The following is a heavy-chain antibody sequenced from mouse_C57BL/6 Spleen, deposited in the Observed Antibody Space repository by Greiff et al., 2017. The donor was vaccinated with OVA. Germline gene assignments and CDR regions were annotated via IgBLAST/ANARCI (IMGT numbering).Heavy chain of an antibody. CDR1: GFTFSSYT. Sequence: EVQRVESGGGLVKPGGSLKLSCAASGFTFSSYTMSWVRQTPEKRLEWVATISGGGGNTYYPDSVKGRFTISRDNAKNTLYLQMSSLRSEDTALYYCARQDDYDGWFAYWGQGTLVTVSA. V-gene: IGHV5-9*01. J-gene: IGHJ3*01. CDR2: ISGGGGNT. D-gene: IGHD2-4*01. CDR3: ARQDDYDGWFAY.